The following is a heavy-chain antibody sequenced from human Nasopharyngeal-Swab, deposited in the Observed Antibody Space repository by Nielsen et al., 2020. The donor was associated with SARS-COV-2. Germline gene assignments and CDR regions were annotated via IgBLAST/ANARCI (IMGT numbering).Heavy chain of an antibody. CDR3: ARGYYELDY. CDR2: IYYSGST. D-gene: IGHD3-22*01. J-gene: IGHJ4*02. CDR1: GGSISSYY. Sequence: GSLRLSCTVSGGSISSYYWTWIRQSPGKGLEWIGYIYYSGSTDYNPSLKGRVTISVDTSKNQFSLKLNSVTAADTALYYCARGYYELDYWGQGTLVTVSS. V-gene: IGHV4-59*12.